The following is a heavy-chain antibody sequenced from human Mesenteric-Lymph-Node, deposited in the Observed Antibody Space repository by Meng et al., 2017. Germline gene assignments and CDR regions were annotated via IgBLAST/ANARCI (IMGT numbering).Heavy chain of an antibody. J-gene: IGHJ4*02. D-gene: IGHD5-18*01. V-gene: IGHV4-4*02. CDR1: GGSSSSSNW. CDR2: IYHSGST. CDR3: ASGGYSYGYIFDY. Sequence: VQRMDSGPGLVKPSGTLSLPCAASGGSSSSSNWWSWVRPPPGKGLEWIGEIYHSGSTNYNPSLKSRVTISVDKSKNQFSLKLSSVTATDTAVYYCASGGYSYGYIFDYWGQGTLVTVSS.